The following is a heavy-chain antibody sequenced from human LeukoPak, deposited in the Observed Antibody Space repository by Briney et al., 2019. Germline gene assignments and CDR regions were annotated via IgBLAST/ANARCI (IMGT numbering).Heavy chain of an antibody. CDR2: INPNSGGT. Sequence: ASVKVSFKASGYTFTYYYMHALRQAPAQGLQWMGWINPNSGGTKYAQKFQGRVTMTRDTSINTAYMELSRLTYDDTEVYYCAGLPRYNWNEPLDYWGQGTLVTVSS. D-gene: IGHD1-20*01. CDR1: GYTFTYYY. V-gene: IGHV1-2*02. CDR3: AGLPRYNWNEPLDY. J-gene: IGHJ4*02.